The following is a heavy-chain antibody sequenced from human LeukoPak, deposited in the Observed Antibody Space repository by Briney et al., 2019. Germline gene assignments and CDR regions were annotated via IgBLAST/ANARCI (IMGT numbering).Heavy chain of an antibody. CDR2: ISYDGSNK. CDR3: AKDLSIVVVPAALYYFDY. J-gene: IGHJ4*02. D-gene: IGHD2-2*01. V-gene: IGHV3-30*14. CDR1: GFTFSSYA. Sequence: PGGSLRLSCAASGFTFSSYAMHWVRQAPGKGLEWVAVISYDGSNKYYADSVKGRFTISRDNSKNTLYLQMNSLRAEDTAVYYCAKDLSIVVVPAALYYFDYWGQGTLVTVSS.